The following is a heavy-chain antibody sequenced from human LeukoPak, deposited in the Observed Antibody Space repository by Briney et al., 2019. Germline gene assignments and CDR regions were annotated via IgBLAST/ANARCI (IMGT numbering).Heavy chain of an antibody. CDR3: ARCAVMDDDYFDY. Sequence: PSETLSLTCTVSGGSISSYYWSWIRQPPGKGLEWIGYIYYSGGTNYNPSLKSRVTISVDTSKNQFSLKLSSVTAADTAVYYCARCAVMDDDYFDYWGQGTLVTVSS. CDR1: GGSISSYY. V-gene: IGHV4-59*01. CDR2: IYYSGGT. J-gene: IGHJ4*02. D-gene: IGHD3-16*01.